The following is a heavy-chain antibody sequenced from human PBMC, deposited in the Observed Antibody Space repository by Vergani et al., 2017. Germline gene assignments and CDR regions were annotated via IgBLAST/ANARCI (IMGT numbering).Heavy chain of an antibody. Sequence: QLQLQESGPGLVKPSETLSLTCTVSGGSISSSSYYWGWIRQPPGKGLEWIGSIYYSGRTYYHPSLKSRVTISVDTSKNRFSLKLSSVTAADTAVYYCARAAAGTAFDYWGQGTLVTVSS. D-gene: IGHD6-13*01. CDR3: ARAAAGTAFDY. V-gene: IGHV4-39*07. CDR1: GGSISSSSYY. CDR2: IYYSGRT. J-gene: IGHJ4*02.